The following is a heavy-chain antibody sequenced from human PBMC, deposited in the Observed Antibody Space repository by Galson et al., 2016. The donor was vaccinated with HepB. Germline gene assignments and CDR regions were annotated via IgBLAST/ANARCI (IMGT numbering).Heavy chain of an antibody. J-gene: IGHJ4*02. Sequence: SLRLSCAASGFTFGCCGMHWVRQAPGKGLEWVAVIWYDGSNKYYADSVKGRFTISRDNSKNTLYLQMNSLRAEDTAVYYCARDAFYDTSGLVWHFDYWGQGTLVTVSP. CDR3: ARDAFYDTSGLVWHFDY. D-gene: IGHD3-22*01. CDR1: GFTFGCCG. CDR2: IWYDGSNK. V-gene: IGHV3-33*08.